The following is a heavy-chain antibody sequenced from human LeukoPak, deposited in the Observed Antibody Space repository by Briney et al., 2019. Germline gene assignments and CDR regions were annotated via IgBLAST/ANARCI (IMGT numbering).Heavy chain of an antibody. V-gene: IGHV3-23*01. CDR2: ISSSGGST. CDR3: AKGTAGYCSSTSCYGLDY. Sequence: GGSLRLSCAASGLTFSNYAMSWVRQAPGKGLEWVSAISSSGGSTYYADSVKGRFTISRDNSKNTLYLQMNSLRAEDTAVYYCAKGTAGYCSSTSCYGLDYWGQGTLVTVSS. CDR1: GLTFSNYA. D-gene: IGHD2-2*01. J-gene: IGHJ4*02.